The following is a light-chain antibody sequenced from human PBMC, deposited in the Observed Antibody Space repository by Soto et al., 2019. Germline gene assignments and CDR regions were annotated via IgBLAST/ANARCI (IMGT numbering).Light chain of an antibody. CDR2: LNSDGSH. J-gene: IGLJ2*01. Sequence: QPVLTQLPSASASLGASVKLTCTLSSGHSTYAIAWHQQQPEKGPRYLMRLNSDGSHSKGDGIPDRFSGSSSGAERYLNISSLQSEDEADYYCQTWGTGIPVFGGGTKLTVL. CDR3: QTWGTGIPV. CDR1: SGHSTYA. V-gene: IGLV4-69*01.